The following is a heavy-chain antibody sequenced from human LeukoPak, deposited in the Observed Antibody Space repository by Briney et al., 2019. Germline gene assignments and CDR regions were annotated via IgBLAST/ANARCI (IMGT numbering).Heavy chain of an antibody. CDR1: GGSISSGDYY. CDR3: ARASGQPDAFDI. Sequence: SQTLSLTCTVSGGSISSGDYYWSWIRQPPGKGLEWIGYIYYSGSTYYNPSLKSRVTISVDTSKNQFSLKLSSVTAADTAVYYCARASGQPDAFDIWGQGTLVTVSS. V-gene: IGHV4-30-4*08. J-gene: IGHJ3*02. CDR2: IYYSGST. D-gene: IGHD2-2*01.